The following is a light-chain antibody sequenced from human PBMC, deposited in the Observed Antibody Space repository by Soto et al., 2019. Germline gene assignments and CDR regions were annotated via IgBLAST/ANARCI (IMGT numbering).Light chain of an antibody. Sequence: VLTQSPATLSLSPGERATLSCRASQLVSSYLAWYQHKPGQAPRLLIYDASDRAPGVPARFTASGSGTEFTLSISSLQSDDFGVYYCQQYDTWPRTFGQGSKVDIK. J-gene: IGKJ1*01. CDR3: QQYDTWPRT. V-gene: IGKV3D-15*01. CDR2: DAS. CDR1: QLVSSY.